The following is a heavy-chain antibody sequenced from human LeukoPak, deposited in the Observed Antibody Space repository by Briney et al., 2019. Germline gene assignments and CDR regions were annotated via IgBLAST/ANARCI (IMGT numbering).Heavy chain of an antibody. CDR3: AKGGDFYGSGSYPNNWFDS. J-gene: IGHJ5*01. CDR2: ISWNTGST. Sequence: PGRSLRLSCAASGFTFDDYAMHWVRQTAEKGLEWVSGISWNTGSTGYADSVKGRFTISRDNAKNSLYLQMNSLRTEDTALYYCAKGGDFYGSGSYPNNWFDSWGQGTQVTVSS. D-gene: IGHD3-10*01. V-gene: IGHV3-9*01. CDR1: GFTFDDYA.